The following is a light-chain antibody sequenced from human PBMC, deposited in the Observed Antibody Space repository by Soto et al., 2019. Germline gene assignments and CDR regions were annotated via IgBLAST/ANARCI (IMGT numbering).Light chain of an antibody. CDR3: QQYGSSPLYT. J-gene: IGKJ2*01. CDR1: QSVRSNF. CDR2: GAS. Sequence: EIVMTQSPATLSVSPGERATLFCRASQSVRSNFLAWYQQKPGQAPRLLIYGASTRATGIPDRFSGSGSGTDFTLTISRLEPEDFAVYYCQQYGSSPLYTFGQGTKLEI. V-gene: IGKV3-20*01.